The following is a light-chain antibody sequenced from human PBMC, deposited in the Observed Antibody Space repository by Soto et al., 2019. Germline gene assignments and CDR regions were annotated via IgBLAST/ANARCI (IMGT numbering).Light chain of an antibody. Sequence: QSALTQPRSVSGSPGQSVTISCTGTSSDVGGYNYVSWYQQHPGKAPKLMIYDVSQRPSGVPDRFSGSKSGNTASLTISGLQSEDEADYYCCSYPGSYTYAFGTGTKVTVL. CDR2: DVS. CDR3: CSYPGSYTYA. CDR1: SSDVGGYNY. V-gene: IGLV2-11*01. J-gene: IGLJ1*01.